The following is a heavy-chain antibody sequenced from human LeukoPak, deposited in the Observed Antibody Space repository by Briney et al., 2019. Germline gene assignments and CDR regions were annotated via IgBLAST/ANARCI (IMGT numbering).Heavy chain of an antibody. J-gene: IGHJ3*02. V-gene: IGHV4-59*11. D-gene: IGHD4-17*01. CDR1: ADSLSSHY. Sequence: SETLSLTCAVSADSLSSHYWTWIRQPPGKGLEWIGYISYIGSTNYNPSLKSRVTISIVTSKNQFSLKLSSVTAADTAVYYCARDLVTVTKGFDIWGQGTMVSVSS. CDR3: ARDLVTVTKGFDI. CDR2: ISYIGST.